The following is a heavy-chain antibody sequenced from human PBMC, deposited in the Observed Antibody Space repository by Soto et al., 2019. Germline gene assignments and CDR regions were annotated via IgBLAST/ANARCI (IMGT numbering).Heavy chain of an antibody. CDR3: AKDLFEASGLWFGELLNRPDAFDI. D-gene: IGHD3-10*01. Sequence: PGGSLRLSCAASGFTFSSYAMSWVRQAPGKGLEWVSAISGSGGSTYYADSVKGRFTISRDNSKNTLYLQMNSLRAEDTAVYYCAKDLFEASGLWFGELLNRPDAFDIWGQGTMVTVSS. CDR1: GFTFSSYA. CDR2: ISGSGGST. J-gene: IGHJ3*02. V-gene: IGHV3-23*01.